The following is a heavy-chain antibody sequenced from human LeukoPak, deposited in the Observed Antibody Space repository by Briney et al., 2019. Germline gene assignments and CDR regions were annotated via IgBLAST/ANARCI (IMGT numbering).Heavy chain of an antibody. CDR1: GGSISSGGYS. J-gene: IGHJ6*02. V-gene: IGHV4-30-2*01. Sequence: SETLSLTCAVSGGSISSGGYSWSWLRQPPGKGLEWIGYIYHSGSTYYNPSLKSRVTISVDRSKNQFSLKLSSVTAADTAVYYCARSPGDYYYYGMDVWGQGTTVTVSS. CDR3: ARSPGDYYYYGMDV. CDR2: IYHSGST.